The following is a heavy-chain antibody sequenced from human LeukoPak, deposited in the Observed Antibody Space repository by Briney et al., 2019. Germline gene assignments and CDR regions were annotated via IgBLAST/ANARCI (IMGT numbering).Heavy chain of an antibody. CDR2: INRDGSTT. Sequence: GGSLRLSCAASGLTFSNYWVHWVRQAPGKGLVWVSRINRDGSTTKYADSVKGRFTVSRDNAKNTLNLQMNSLRAEDTAVYYCARDKKSGESSEIDYWGQGTLVTVSS. J-gene: IGHJ4*02. CDR1: GLTFSNYW. CDR3: ARDKKSGESSEIDY. V-gene: IGHV3-74*03. D-gene: IGHD3-10*01.